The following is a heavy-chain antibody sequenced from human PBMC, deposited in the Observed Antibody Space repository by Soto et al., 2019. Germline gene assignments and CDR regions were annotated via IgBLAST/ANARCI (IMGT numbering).Heavy chain of an antibody. CDR3: ARGYCSFTSCPFDF. J-gene: IGHJ4*02. V-gene: IGHV1-18*01. CDR2: ISTYNGDT. Sequence: HVQLVQSGAEVKKPGASVNVSCKASGYTFTSFGISWVRQVPGQGLEWMGWISTYNGDTNYAQHLQGSVTMTTDTSTSTAYMELRSLRSDDTAVYYCARGYCSFTSCPFDFWGQGALVTVSS. CDR1: GYTFTSFG. D-gene: IGHD2-2*01.